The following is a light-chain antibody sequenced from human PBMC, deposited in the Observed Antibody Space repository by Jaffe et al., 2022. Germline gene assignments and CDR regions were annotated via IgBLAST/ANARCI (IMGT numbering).Light chain of an antibody. CDR1: QSVRSS. CDR2: DAS. Sequence: EIVLTQSPATLSLSPGERATLSCRASQSVRSSLAWYQHKPGQAPRLLIYDASTRATGIPARFSGSGSGTDFTLTISSLEPEDFAVYYCQQRGNWPITFGPGTKVNIK. V-gene: IGKV3-11*01. CDR3: QQRGNWPIT. J-gene: IGKJ3*01.